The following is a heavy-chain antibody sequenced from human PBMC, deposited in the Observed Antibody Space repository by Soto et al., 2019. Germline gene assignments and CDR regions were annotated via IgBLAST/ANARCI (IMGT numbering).Heavy chain of an antibody. CDR1: GFTFGMYS. CDR3: AKSLGDMWNRYYLDC. V-gene: IGHV3-23*01. CDR2: ISGSGEST. J-gene: IGHJ4*02. Sequence: EVQVLESGGDLVQPGGSLRLSCAASGFTFGMYSMSWVRQAPGKGLEWVSGISGSGESTYYADSVKGRFTISRDNSKNTLYLQLYSLRPEDTAVYYCAKSLGDMWNRYYLDCWGQGTLVTVSS. D-gene: IGHD3-16*01.